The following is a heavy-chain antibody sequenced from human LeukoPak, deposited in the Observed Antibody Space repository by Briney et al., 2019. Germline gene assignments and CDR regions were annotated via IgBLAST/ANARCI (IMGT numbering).Heavy chain of an antibody. Sequence: PSETLSLTCAVYGGSFSGYHWSWIRQPPGKGLEWIGEINHSGSTNYNPSLKSRVTISVDTSKNQFSLKLSSVTAADTAVYYCASRLRYFDWFQRSRESPHAFDIWGQGTMVTVSS. D-gene: IGHD3-9*01. CDR2: INHSGST. J-gene: IGHJ3*02. V-gene: IGHV4-34*01. CDR1: GGSFSGYH. CDR3: ASRLRYFDWFQRSRESPHAFDI.